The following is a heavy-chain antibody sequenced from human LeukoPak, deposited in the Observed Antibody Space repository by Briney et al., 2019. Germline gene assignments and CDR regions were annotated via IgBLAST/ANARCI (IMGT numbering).Heavy chain of an antibody. D-gene: IGHD4-17*01. J-gene: IGHJ4*02. CDR1: GGSFSVYY. Sequence: SETLSLTCAVYGGSFSVYYWSWIRQPPGKGLEWIGEINHSGSTNYNPSPKSRVTISVDTSRNQFSLRLSSVTAADTAVYYCARGRSDYGDYGAFFAYWGQGTLVTVSS. CDR3: ARGRSDYGDYGAFFAY. CDR2: INHSGST. V-gene: IGHV4-34*01.